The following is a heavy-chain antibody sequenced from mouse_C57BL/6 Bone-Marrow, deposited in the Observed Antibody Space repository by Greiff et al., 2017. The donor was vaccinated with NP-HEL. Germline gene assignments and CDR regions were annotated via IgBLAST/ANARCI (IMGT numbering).Heavy chain of an antibody. D-gene: IGHD2-3*01. Sequence: VQLKQSGAELVRPGASVKLSCTASGFNIKDYYMHWVKQRPEQGLEWIGRIDPEDGDTEYAPKFQGKATMTADTSSNTAYLQLSSLTSEDTAVYYCTTWGDGYYVAGFAYWGQGTLVTVSA. J-gene: IGHJ3*01. V-gene: IGHV14-1*01. CDR3: TTWGDGYYVAGFAY. CDR1: GFNIKDYY. CDR2: IDPEDGDT.